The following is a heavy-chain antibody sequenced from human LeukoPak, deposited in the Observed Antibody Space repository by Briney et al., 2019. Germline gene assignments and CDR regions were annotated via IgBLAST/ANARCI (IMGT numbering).Heavy chain of an antibody. J-gene: IGHJ4*02. Sequence: GSLRLSCAASGFTFSSYAMSWVRQAPGKGLEWVSDISGGGATTFYADSVKGRFTISRHNSKNTQYLQLSSLRAEDTAVYYCAKSTGYSTTGRDFDSWGRGTLVTVS. V-gene: IGHV3-23*01. CDR2: ISGGGATT. CDR3: AKSTGYSTTGRDFDS. CDR1: GFTFSSYA. D-gene: IGHD6-13*01.